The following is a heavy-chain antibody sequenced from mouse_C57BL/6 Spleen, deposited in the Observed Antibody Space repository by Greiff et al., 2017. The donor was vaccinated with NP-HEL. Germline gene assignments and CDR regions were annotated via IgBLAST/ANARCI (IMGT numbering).Heavy chain of an antibody. CDR3: ARSGSSYFDY. CDR2: IDPSDSET. J-gene: IGHJ2*01. D-gene: IGHD1-1*01. V-gene: IGHV1-52*01. CDR1: GYTFTSYW. Sequence: VQLQQPGAELVRPGSSVKLSCKVSGYTFTSYWMHWVKQRPIQGLEWIGNIDPSDSETHYNQKFKDKATLTVDKSSSTAYMQLSSLTSEDSAVYYCARSGSSYFDYWGQGTTLTVSS.